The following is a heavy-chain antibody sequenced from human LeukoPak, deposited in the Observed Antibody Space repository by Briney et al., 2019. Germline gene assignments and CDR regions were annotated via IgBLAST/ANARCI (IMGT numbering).Heavy chain of an antibody. V-gene: IGHV3-43*02. CDR3: AKVAWDYYDSSGYPGYFDY. CDR1: GFTFDDYA. D-gene: IGHD3-22*01. Sequence: VRSLSLSCAASGFTFDDYAMHWVRQAPGKALEWVSLISGDGGSTYYAESVTGRFTISRDNSKNSLYLQMNSLRTEDTALYYCAKVAWDYYDSSGYPGYFDYWGQGTLVTVSS. CDR2: ISGDGGST. J-gene: IGHJ4*02.